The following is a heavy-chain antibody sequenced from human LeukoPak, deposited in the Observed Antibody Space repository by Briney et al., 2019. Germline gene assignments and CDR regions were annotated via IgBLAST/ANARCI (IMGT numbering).Heavy chain of an antibody. CDR1: GFSLTTSGVG. Sequence: SGPTLVKPTQTLTLTCTFSGFSLTTSGVGVGWIRQPPGKALEWLAVIYWDNDKRYSPSLKSRLTITKDTSKNQVVLTLANMDPVDTATYYCALRRYRSGSWDFGDFDYWGQGTLVTVSS. J-gene: IGHJ4*02. V-gene: IGHV2-5*02. CDR2: IYWDNDK. CDR3: ALRRYRSGSWDFGDFDY. D-gene: IGHD2-15*01.